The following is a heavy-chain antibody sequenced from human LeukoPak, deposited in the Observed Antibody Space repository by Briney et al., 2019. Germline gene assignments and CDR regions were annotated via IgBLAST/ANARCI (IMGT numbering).Heavy chain of an antibody. CDR2: TSFDGSYK. CDR1: GFTFSSYG. V-gene: IGHV3-30*18. D-gene: IGHD3-22*01. Sequence: GGSLRLSCAASGFTFSSYGMHWVRQAPGKGLEWVAMTSFDGSYKNYADSVKGRFTISRDNSKNRLYLQMNSLRAEDTAVYYCAKEFSGYLDSFEYWGQGTMLTVSS. CDR3: AKEFSGYLDSFEY. J-gene: IGHJ4*02.